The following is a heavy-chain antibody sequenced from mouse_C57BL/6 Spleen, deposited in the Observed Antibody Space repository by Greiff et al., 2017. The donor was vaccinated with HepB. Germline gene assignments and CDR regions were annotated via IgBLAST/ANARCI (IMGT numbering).Heavy chain of an antibody. CDR2: IYPGDGDT. CDR3: ARRNYYGSSYGAMDY. J-gene: IGHJ4*01. CDR1: GYAFSSSW. D-gene: IGHD1-1*01. Sequence: VKLVESGPELVKPGASVKISCKASGYAFSSSWMNWVKQRPGKGLEWIGRIYPGDGDTNYNGKFKGKATLTADKSSSTAYMQLSSLTSEDSAVYFCARRNYYGSSYGAMDYWGQGTSVTVSS. V-gene: IGHV1-82*01.